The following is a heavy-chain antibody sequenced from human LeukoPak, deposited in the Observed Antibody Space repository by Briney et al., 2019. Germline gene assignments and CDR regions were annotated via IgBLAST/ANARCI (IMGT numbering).Heavy chain of an antibody. Sequence: SETLSLTCTVSGGSISNYYWNWIRQPPGKGLEWIGYIYYSGSTNYNPSLKSRVTISIDTSKNQFSLKVNSVTAADTAVYYCARGAYPTHFDYWAREPWSPSPQ. CDR1: GGSISNYY. V-gene: IGHV4-59*01. CDR2: IYYSGST. J-gene: IGHJ4*02. CDR3: ARGAYPTHFDY.